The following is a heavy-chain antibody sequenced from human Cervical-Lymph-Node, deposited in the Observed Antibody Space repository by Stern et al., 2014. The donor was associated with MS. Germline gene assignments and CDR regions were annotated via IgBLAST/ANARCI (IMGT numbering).Heavy chain of an antibody. V-gene: IGHV3-48*01. D-gene: IGHD1-1*01. CDR3: ARDDWVERLDS. Sequence: VQLVQSGGGLVQPWGSLRLSCAASGFPLSIYSMNWVRQAPGQGLEWVSYISTISTIYYADSVKGRFTISRDNAKNSLYLQMNSLRAEDTAVYFCARDDWVERLDSWGQGTLVTVSS. CDR2: ISTISTI. J-gene: IGHJ5*01. CDR1: GFPLSIYS.